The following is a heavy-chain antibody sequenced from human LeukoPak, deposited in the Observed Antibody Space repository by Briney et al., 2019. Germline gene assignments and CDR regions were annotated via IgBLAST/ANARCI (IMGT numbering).Heavy chain of an antibody. CDR3: SRDHGMSTII. V-gene: IGHV3-20*04. D-gene: IGHD5/OR15-5a*01. CDR1: GFTFDDYG. J-gene: IGHJ4*02. CDR2: INWNGGST. Sequence: PGGSLRLSCAASGFTFDDYGMSWVRQAPGKGLEWVSGINWNGGSTGYADSVKGRFAISRDNSKNTLYLQMNSLRVEDTAVYYCSRDHGMSTIIWGQGTLVTVSS.